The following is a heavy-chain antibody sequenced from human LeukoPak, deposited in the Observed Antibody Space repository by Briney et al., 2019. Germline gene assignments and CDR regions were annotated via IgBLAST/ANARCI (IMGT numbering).Heavy chain of an antibody. J-gene: IGHJ4*02. CDR3: TRTSPGVPLDV. V-gene: IGHV4-34*01. D-gene: IGHD7-27*01. CDR1: GVSFNGYY. CDR2: IGHSRST. Sequence: SETLSLTCAVSGVSFNGYYWSWIRQPPGKGPEWIGEIGHSRSTSYNPSLNSRVTISLDTSKNQFFLKLNFVTAADTAIYYCTRTSPGVPLDVWGRGILVTVSS.